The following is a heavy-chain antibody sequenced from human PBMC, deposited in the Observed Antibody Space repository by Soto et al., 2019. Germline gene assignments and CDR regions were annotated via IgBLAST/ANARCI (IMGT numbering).Heavy chain of an antibody. J-gene: IGHJ4*02. Sequence: PGGSLSLSCAASGFTFISYGMTWVRQAPGKGLEWVSFSSATGAGTYYADSVKGRFTISRDNSKNTLYLQMTSLRADDTAVYYCAKDRRAGGNYGFYSDFWGQGALVTVSS. CDR3: AKDRRAGGNYGFYSDF. D-gene: IGHD1-7*01. CDR2: SSATGAGT. CDR1: GFTFISYG. V-gene: IGHV3-23*01.